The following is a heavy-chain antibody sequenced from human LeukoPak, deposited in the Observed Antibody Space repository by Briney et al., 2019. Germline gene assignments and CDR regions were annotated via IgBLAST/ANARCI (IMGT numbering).Heavy chain of an antibody. Sequence: SETLSLTCTVSGRSISSSNYYWGWIRQPPGKGLEWIGSIYYSGSTYYNPSLKSRVTISVDTSKNQFSLKLSSMTAADTAVYYCAGIEYSSSYWGQGTLVTVSS. CDR2: IYYSGST. D-gene: IGHD6-6*01. J-gene: IGHJ4*02. CDR1: GRSISSSNYY. CDR3: AGIEYSSSY. V-gene: IGHV4-39*07.